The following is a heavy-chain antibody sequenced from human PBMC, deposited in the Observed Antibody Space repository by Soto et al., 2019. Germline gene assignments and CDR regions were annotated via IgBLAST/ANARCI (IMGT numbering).Heavy chain of an antibody. Sequence: PGGSLRLSCAASGFTFNRYRMSWVRQAPGRGLECVADINQNGSEQRYVDSVKGRFTIPRDNAENSLYLQMNSLRAEDTAVYFCSTLSWDSSGWYWGQGTPVTVSS. J-gene: IGHJ4*02. CDR2: INQNGSEQ. D-gene: IGHD6-19*01. CDR3: STLSWDSSGWY. CDR1: GFTFNRYR. V-gene: IGHV3-7*03.